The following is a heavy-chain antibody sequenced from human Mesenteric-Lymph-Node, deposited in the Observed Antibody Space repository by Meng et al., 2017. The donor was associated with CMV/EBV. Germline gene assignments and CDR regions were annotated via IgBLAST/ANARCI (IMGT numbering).Heavy chain of an antibody. V-gene: IGHV3-33*06. CDR1: GFSFSTYA. Sequence: SLRLSCAASGFSFSTYAMHWVRQAPGKGLEWVAVIWYDGSDKYYVDSVKGRFTISRDNSKKTLYLQMNSLRAEDTAVYYCAKDKAAVVEEGYGTDVWGQGSTVTVSS. CDR3: AKDKAAVVEEGYGTDV. J-gene: IGHJ6*02. CDR2: IWYDGSDK. D-gene: IGHD6-13*01.